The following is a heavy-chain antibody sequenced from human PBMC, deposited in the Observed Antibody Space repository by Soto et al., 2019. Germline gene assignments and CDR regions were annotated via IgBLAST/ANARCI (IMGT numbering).Heavy chain of an antibody. CDR3: ARDSGIVVVAGYYYYGMAL. CDR2: IIPIFGTS. V-gene: IGHV1-69*13. D-gene: IGHD2-15*01. Sequence: SLKVCCEAAGGTFSGYASSWVRQAPEQGLEWMGGIIPIFGTSNYAQKFQARVTSTADASTSTAYMELSSLRSEDTAVYYCARDSGIVVVAGYYYYGMALWGQGMTVPGSS. J-gene: IGHJ6*02. CDR1: GGTFSGYA.